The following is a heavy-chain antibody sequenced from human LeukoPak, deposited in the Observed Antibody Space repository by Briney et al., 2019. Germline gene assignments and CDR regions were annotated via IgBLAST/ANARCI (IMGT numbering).Heavy chain of an antibody. CDR3: APSPDIADNWYIGPYYFDY. J-gene: IGHJ4*02. D-gene: IGHD6-13*01. Sequence: PGGSLRLSCAASGFTFSSYNMNWVRQAPGKGLEWVSSISSSSAYIYYADSVKGRFTISRDNAKNSLYLQMNSLRAEDTAVYYCAPSPDIADNWYIGPYYFDYWGQGTLVTVSS. CDR1: GFTFSSYN. V-gene: IGHV3-21*01. CDR2: ISSSSAYI.